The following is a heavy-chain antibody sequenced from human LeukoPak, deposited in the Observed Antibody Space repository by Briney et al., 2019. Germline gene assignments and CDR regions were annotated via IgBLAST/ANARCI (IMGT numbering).Heavy chain of an antibody. Sequence: GASVKVSCKASGGTFSSYAISWVRQAPGQGLEWMGWINTNTGNPTYAQGFTGRFVFSLDTSVSTAYLQISSLKAEDTAVYYCARDDPYSSSWYYFDYWGQGTLVTVSS. CDR2: INTNTGNP. J-gene: IGHJ4*02. V-gene: IGHV7-4-1*02. CDR3: ARDDPYSSSWYYFDY. D-gene: IGHD6-13*01. CDR1: GGTFSSYA.